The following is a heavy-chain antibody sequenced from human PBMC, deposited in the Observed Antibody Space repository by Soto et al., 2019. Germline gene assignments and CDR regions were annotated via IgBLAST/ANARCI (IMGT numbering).Heavy chain of an antibody. CDR1: GYTFTNHG. D-gene: IGHD6-13*01. J-gene: IGHJ5*02. Sequence: ASVKVSCKASGYTFTNHGISRVRQAPGQGLEWMGWISTSNGKTDHTQKLQGRLTLTTDTSTSTAYMQLSNLRSDDTAVYYCARDLISYSNTALNWLDPWGQGTLVTVSS. CDR3: ARDLISYSNTALNWLDP. V-gene: IGHV1-18*01. CDR2: ISTSNGKT.